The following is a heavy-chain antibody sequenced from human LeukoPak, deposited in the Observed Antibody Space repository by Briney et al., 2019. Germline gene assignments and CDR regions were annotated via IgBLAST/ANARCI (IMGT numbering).Heavy chain of an antibody. CDR2: IYYSGST. J-gene: IGHJ6*02. V-gene: IGHV4-31*03. CDR1: GGSISSGGYY. CDR3: ARAAPSYCSSTSCYIKQRWYYYYGMDV. D-gene: IGHD2-2*02. Sequence: PSQTLSLTCTVPGGSISSGGYYWSWIRQHPGKGLEWIGYIYYSGSTYYNPSLKSRVTISVDTSKNQFSLKLSSVTAADTAVYYCARAAPSYCSSTSCYIKQRWYYYYGMDVWGQGTTVTVSS.